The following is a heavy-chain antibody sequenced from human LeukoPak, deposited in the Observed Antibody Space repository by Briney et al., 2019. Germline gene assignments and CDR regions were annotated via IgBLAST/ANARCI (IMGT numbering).Heavy chain of an antibody. J-gene: IGHJ3*02. CDR1: GFTFDDYA. CDR2: ISWNSGSI. D-gene: IGHD2-21*02. Sequence: PGGSLRLSCEASGFTFDDYAMHWVQQTPGNGLEWISGISWNSGSIGYADSVKGRFTISRDNAKNSLYLQMNSLRAEDTAVYYCARDTTVVVTAIPNNAFDIWGQGTMVTVSS. V-gene: IGHV3-9*01. CDR3: ARDTTVVVTAIPNNAFDI.